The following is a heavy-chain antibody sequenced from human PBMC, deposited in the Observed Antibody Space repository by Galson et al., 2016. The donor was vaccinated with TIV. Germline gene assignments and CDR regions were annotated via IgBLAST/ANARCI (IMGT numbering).Heavy chain of an antibody. CDR2: VHHGGST. J-gene: IGHJ4*02. Sequence: SETLSLTCNVYGGSFTGYYWAWIRQPPGKGLEWLGEVHHGGSTNYSPTLKSRLTISVDTSKKQVALNLTSVTAADTAVYYCARTKYENSGPTAQTDHWGQGTLVTVFS. D-gene: IGHD3-22*01. V-gene: IGHV4-34*01. CDR3: ARTKYENSGPTAQTDH. CDR1: GGSFTGYY.